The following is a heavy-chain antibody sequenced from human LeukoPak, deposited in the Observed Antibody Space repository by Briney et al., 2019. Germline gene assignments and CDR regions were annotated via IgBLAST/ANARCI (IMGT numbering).Heavy chain of an antibody. Sequence: GRSRRLSCAASGFTFSSYGMHWVRQAPGKGLEWVAVIWYDGSNKYYVDSVKGRFTISRDNSKNTLYLQMNSLRAEDTAVYYCARGAYGSGTYHDFDIWGQGTMVTVSS. J-gene: IGHJ3*02. CDR3: ARGAYGSGTYHDFDI. D-gene: IGHD3-10*01. V-gene: IGHV3-33*01. CDR1: GFTFSSYG. CDR2: IWYDGSNK.